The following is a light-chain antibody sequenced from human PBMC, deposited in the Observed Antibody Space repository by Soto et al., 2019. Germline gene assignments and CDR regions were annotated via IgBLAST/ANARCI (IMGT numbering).Light chain of an antibody. Sequence: EIVWTQSPATLSLSPGERATLSCRASQSVRSYLAWYQQKPGQAPRLLIYGASTRPTGIPDRFSGSGSGTDFTLTISSLEPEDFAVYYCQQYGSSPLTFGGGTKVDIK. CDR3: QQYGSSPLT. J-gene: IGKJ4*01. V-gene: IGKV3-20*01. CDR2: GAS. CDR1: QSVRSY.